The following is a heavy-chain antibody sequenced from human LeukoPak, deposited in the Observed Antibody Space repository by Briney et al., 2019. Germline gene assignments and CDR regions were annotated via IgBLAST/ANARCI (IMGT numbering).Heavy chain of an antibody. CDR3: ARGGGYYGSGSYYPSRWFDP. Sequence: GASVKVSCKASGYTFTSYGISWVRQAPGQGLEWMGWISAYNGNTNYAQKLQGRVTMTTDTSTSTAYMELRSLRSNDTAVYHCARGGGYYGSGSYYPSRWFDPWGQGTLVTVSS. CDR2: ISAYNGNT. CDR1: GYTFTSYG. J-gene: IGHJ5*02. D-gene: IGHD3-10*01. V-gene: IGHV1-18*01.